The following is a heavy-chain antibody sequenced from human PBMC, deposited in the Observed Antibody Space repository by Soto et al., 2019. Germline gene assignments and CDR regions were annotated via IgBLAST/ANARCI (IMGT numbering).Heavy chain of an antibody. CDR1: GFTFRYYW. CDR3: GSLFEF. J-gene: IGHJ4*02. CDR2: INNDGSDT. Sequence: EVHLVESGGGLVQPGGSLRLSCAASGFTFRYYWLHWVRQVPGRGPVWVSGINNDGSDTFYADFVEGRFTISRDNAKNTVYLKMDSLIAEDTAVYYCGSLFEFWGQGTLVTVPS. V-gene: IGHV3-74*01.